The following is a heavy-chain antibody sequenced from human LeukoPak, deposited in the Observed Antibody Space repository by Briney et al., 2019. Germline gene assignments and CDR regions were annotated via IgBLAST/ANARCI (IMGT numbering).Heavy chain of an antibody. D-gene: IGHD4-23*01. CDR3: ARQGYSGHSQGAADY. Sequence: SVKVSCKASGGTFSSYAISWVRQAPGQGLEWMGGIIPIFGTANYAQKFQGRVTMTTDTSTSTAHMELRSLRSDDTAVYYCARQGYSGHSQGAADYWGQGTLVTVSS. CDR1: GGTFSSYA. CDR2: IIPIFGTA. V-gene: IGHV1-69*05. J-gene: IGHJ4*02.